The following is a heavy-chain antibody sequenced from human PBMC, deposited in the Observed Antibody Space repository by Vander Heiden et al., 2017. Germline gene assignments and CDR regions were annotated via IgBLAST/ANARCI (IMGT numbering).Heavy chain of an antibody. CDR1: GFTFRNYA. J-gene: IGHJ5*02. V-gene: IGHV3-30*18. CDR3: AKAQFPVVAISLFDD. Sequence: QVQIVESGGGEVQPGRPQSLSCAPSGFTFRNYAWHWVRQAPGKGLEWVALISYDGGHKSYADSVKGRFTISRDNSKNTLYLQMNSLRPEDTAEYFCAKAQFPVVAISLFDDWGQGTLVTVSS. D-gene: IGHD2-21*01. CDR2: ISYDGGHK.